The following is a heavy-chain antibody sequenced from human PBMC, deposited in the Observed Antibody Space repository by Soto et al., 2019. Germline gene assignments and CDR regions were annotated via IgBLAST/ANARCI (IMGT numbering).Heavy chain of an antibody. J-gene: IGHJ5*02. V-gene: IGHV1-2*04. CDR3: ARAQGLNWCDP. CDR1: GYTFTGYY. CDR2: INPNSGGT. Sequence: ASVKVSCKASGYTFTGYYMHWVRQAPGQGLEWMGWINPNSGGTNYAQKFQGWVTMTRDTSISTAYMELSRLRSDVTAVYYGARAQGLNWCDPWGQGTLVTVSS.